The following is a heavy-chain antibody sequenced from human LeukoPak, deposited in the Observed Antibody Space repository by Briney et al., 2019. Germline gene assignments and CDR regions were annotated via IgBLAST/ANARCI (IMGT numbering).Heavy chain of an antibody. CDR3: ARSNYYYYYMDV. CDR1: GGSISSGSYY. V-gene: IGHV4-61*02. J-gene: IGHJ6*03. Sequence: SETLSLTCTVSGGSISSGSYYWSWIRQPAGKGPEWIGRIYTSGSTNYNPSLKSRVTISVDTSKNQFSLKLSSVTAADTVVYYCARSNYYYYYMDVWGKGTTVTVSS. CDR2: IYTSGST.